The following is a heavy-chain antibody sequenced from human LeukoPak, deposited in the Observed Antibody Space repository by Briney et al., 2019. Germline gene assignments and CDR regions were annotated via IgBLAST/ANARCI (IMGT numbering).Heavy chain of an antibody. CDR3: AREVDTGSGPENWFDP. CDR1: GGTFSSYA. Sequence: AASVKVSCKASGGTFSSYAISWVRQAPGQGLEWMGGIIPIFGTANYAQKFQGRVTITADESTSTAYMELSSLRSEDTAVYYCAREVDTGSGPENWFDPWGQGTLVTVSS. V-gene: IGHV1-69*01. D-gene: IGHD5-18*01. J-gene: IGHJ5*02. CDR2: IIPIFGTA.